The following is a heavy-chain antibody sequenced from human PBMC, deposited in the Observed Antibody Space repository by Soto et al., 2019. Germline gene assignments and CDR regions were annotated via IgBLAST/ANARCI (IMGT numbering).Heavy chain of an antibody. CDR3: ARDLGARIAAAGGNWFDP. D-gene: IGHD6-13*01. Sequence: QVQLVESGGGVVQPGRSLRLSCAASGFTFSSYGMHWVRQAPGKGLEWVAVIWYDGSNKYYADSVKGRFTISRDNSKKTLYLQMNSLRAEDTAVYYCARDLGARIAAAGGNWFDPWGQGTLVTVSS. J-gene: IGHJ5*02. CDR2: IWYDGSNK. CDR1: GFTFSSYG. V-gene: IGHV3-33*01.